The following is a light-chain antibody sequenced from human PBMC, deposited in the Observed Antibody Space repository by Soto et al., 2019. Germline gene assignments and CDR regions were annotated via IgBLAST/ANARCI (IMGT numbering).Light chain of an antibody. CDR1: SGSIASNY. J-gene: IGLJ2*01. CDR3: HSYESDNVI. V-gene: IGLV6-57*04. Sequence: NFMLTQPHSVSESPGKTVTISCTRSSGSIASNYVQWYQQRPGSAPTSVIYDDNRRPSGVPDRFSGSIDSSSNSASLTISGLKTEDEADYYGHSYESDNVIVGGGTKLTVL. CDR2: DDN.